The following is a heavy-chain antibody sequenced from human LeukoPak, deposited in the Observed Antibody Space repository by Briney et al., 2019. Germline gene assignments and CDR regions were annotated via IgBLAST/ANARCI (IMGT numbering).Heavy chain of an antibody. CDR2: IKRKTDGGAT. J-gene: IGHJ4*02. Sequence: PGGSLRLSCAASGFTFSDAWMTWVRQAPGKGLEWVGRIKRKTDGGATDYAAPVKGRFTISRDDSKNTLSLQMNSLKTEDTAVHYCTATLGYWGQGTLVTVSS. CDR3: TATLGY. V-gene: IGHV3-15*01. CDR1: GFTFSDAW.